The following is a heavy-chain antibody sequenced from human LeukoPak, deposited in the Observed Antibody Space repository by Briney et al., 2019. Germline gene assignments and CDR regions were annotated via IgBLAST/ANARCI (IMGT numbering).Heavy chain of an antibody. Sequence: ASVKVSCKASGYTFTGYYMHWVRQAPGQGLEWMGWINPNSGGTNYAQKFQGWVTMTRDTSISTAYMELSRLRSDDTAVYYCARLGTRDGYNYNYYGMDVWGQGTTVTVSS. V-gene: IGHV1-2*04. CDR3: ARLGTRDGYNYNYYGMDV. D-gene: IGHD5-24*01. CDR2: INPNSGGT. J-gene: IGHJ6*02. CDR1: GYTFTGYY.